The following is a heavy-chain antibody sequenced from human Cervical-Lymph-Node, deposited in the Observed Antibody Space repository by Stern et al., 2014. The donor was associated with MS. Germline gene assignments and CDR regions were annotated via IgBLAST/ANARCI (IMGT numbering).Heavy chain of an antibody. V-gene: IGHV3-30*18. Sequence: MQLVESGGGVVQPGRSLRLSCAASGFTFSSYGMHWVRQAPGKGLEWEAVISYDGINKCYADSVKGRFTISRDNSKNTLYLQMNSLRAEDTAVYYCAKARIAAAVLGYWGQGTLVTVSS. CDR2: ISYDGINK. CDR3: AKARIAAAVLGY. J-gene: IGHJ4*02. D-gene: IGHD6-13*01. CDR1: GFTFSSYG.